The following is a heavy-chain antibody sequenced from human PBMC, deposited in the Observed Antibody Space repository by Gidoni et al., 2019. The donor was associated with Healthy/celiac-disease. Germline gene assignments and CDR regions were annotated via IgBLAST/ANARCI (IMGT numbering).Heavy chain of an antibody. CDR3: ARGGMVRGSLLYYYGMDV. Sequence: QVQLVESGGGVVQPGRSLRLSCAASGFTFSSYAMHWVRQAPGKGLEWVAVISYDGSNKYYADSVKGRFTISRDNSKNTLYLQMNSLRAEDTAVYYCARGGMVRGSLLYYYGMDVWGQGTTVTVSS. CDR1: GFTFSSYA. V-gene: IGHV3-30-3*01. CDR2: ISYDGSNK. D-gene: IGHD3-10*01. J-gene: IGHJ6*02.